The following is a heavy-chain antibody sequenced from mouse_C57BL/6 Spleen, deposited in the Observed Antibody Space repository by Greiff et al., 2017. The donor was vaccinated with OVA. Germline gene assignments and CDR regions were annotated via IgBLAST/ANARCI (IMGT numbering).Heavy chain of an antibody. D-gene: IGHD1-1*01. CDR3: SLITTVVATGYFDV. J-gene: IGHJ1*03. V-gene: IGHV2-3*01. CDR1: GFSLTSYG. Sequence: VQGVESGPGLVAPSQSLSITCTVSGFSLTSYGVSWVRQPPGKGLEWLGVIWGDGSTNYHSALISRLSISKDNSKSQVFLKLNSLQTDDTATYYCSLITTVVATGYFDVWGTGTTVTVSS. CDR2: IWGDGST.